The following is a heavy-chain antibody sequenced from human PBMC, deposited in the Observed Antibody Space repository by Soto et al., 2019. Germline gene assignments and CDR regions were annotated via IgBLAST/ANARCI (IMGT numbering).Heavy chain of an antibody. Sequence: PGESLKISCKVSGYSFTSYWISGVRQMPGKGLEWMGRIDPSDSYTNYSPSFQGHVTISADKSISTAYLQWSSLKASDTAMYYCARIVDTAMEPDYWGQGTLVTVSS. D-gene: IGHD5-18*01. CDR3: ARIVDTAMEPDY. CDR1: GYSFTSYW. CDR2: IDPSDSYT. V-gene: IGHV5-10-1*01. J-gene: IGHJ4*02.